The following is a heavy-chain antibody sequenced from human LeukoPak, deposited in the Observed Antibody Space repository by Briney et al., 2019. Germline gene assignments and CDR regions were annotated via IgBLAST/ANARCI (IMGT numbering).Heavy chain of an antibody. CDR1: GGSISSDF. V-gene: IGHV4-4*07. CDR2: IYPSGST. D-gene: IGHD3-10*01. J-gene: IGHJ4*02. CDR3: ARVELYYGSGGDYFDY. Sequence: SETLSLTCTVSGGSISSDFWSWIRQPAGKGLEWIGRIYPSGSTNYNPSLKSRVTMSVDTSKNQFSLKLSSVTAADTAVYYCARVELYYGSGGDYFDYWGQGTLVTVSS.